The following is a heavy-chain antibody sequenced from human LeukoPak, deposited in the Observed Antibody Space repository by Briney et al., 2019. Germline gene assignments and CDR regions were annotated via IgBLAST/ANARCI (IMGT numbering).Heavy chain of an antibody. D-gene: IGHD6-19*01. CDR3: AKDMRRGIAVAGLDY. Sequence: PGGSLRLSCAASGFTFSSYGIHWVRQAPGKGLEWVAFIRYDGSNKYYADSVKGRFTISRDNSKNTLYLQMNSLRAEDTALYYCAKDMRRGIAVAGLDYWGQGTLVTVSS. CDR2: IRYDGSNK. V-gene: IGHV3-30*02. CDR1: GFTFSSYG. J-gene: IGHJ4*02.